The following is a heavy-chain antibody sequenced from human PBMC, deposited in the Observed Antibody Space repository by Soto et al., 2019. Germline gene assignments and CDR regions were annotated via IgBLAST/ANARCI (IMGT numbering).Heavy chain of an antibody. CDR3: ARRDTSGFLRYFDN. D-gene: IGHD3-3*01. CDR2: IVPNVGTV. V-gene: IGHV1-69*06. J-gene: IGHJ4*02. CDR1: GGTLSSFINYP. Sequence: QMQLVQSGAEVKKPGSSVKVSCKASGGTLSSFINYPINWVRQAPGQGLGWMGGIVPNVGTVNYAQKFQGRVTNTADKSTGTAYMELSSLRSEDTAIYYCARRDTSGFLRYFDNWGQGTLVTVSS.